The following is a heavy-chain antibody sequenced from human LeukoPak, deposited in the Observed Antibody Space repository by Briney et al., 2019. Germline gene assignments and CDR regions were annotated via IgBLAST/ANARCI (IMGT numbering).Heavy chain of an antibody. J-gene: IGHJ6*04. CDR1: GGTFSSYA. V-gene: IGHV1-69*13. CDR3: ARGTTGTTPVRYYYYGMDV. CDR2: IIPIFGTA. D-gene: IGHD1-1*01. Sequence: SVKVSCKASGGTFSSYAISWVRHAPGQGLEWMGGIIPIFGTANYAQKFQGRVTITADESTSTAYMELSSLRSEDTAVYYCARGTTGTTPVRYYYYGMDVRGKGTTVTVSS.